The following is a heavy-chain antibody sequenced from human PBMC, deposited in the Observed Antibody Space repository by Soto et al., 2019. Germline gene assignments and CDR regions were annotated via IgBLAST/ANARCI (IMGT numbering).Heavy chain of an antibody. J-gene: IGHJ6*02. V-gene: IGHV1-18*01. Sequence: QIQLVQSATEVKKPGASVKASCKTSGYTFSSYGVSWVRQAPGQGLEWMGWISAYNDNTNYAQKFQGRGTLTTDTSTRTAYMELRSLRSDDTAIYYCAREGYYYGSGTYAPPRYYGMDVWGQGTTVIVSS. CDR3: AREGYYYGSGTYAPPRYYGMDV. CDR2: ISAYNDNT. D-gene: IGHD3-10*01. CDR1: GYTFSSYG.